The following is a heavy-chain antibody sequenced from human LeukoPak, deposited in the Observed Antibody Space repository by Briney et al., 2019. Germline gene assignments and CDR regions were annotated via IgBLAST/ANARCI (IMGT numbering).Heavy chain of an antibody. Sequence: PSETLSLTCTISGGSISGYYGGWIRQPPGKGLEWIGYIYYTGSTGYNPSLKSRVTISVDTSKNQFSLKLTSVTAADTAVYYCARRYDSRGYYFYGMDVWGQGTTVTVSS. CDR2: IYYTGST. V-gene: IGHV4-59*01. D-gene: IGHD3-22*01. J-gene: IGHJ6*02. CDR1: GGSISGYY. CDR3: ARRYDSRGYYFYGMDV.